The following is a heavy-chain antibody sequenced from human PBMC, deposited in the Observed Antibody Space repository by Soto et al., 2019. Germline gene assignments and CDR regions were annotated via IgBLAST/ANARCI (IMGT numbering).Heavy chain of an antibody. CDR2: ISGSGGST. J-gene: IGHJ4*02. CDR3: AKVGGDCSGGSCYFLTLESFDY. D-gene: IGHD2-15*01. V-gene: IGHV3-23*01. CDR1: GFTFSSYA. Sequence: LRLSCAASGFTFSSYAMSWVRQAPGKGLEWVSAISGSGGSTYYADSVKGRFTISRDNSKNTLYPQMNSLRAEDTAVYYCAKVGGDCSGGSCYFLTLESFDYWGQGTLVTVSS.